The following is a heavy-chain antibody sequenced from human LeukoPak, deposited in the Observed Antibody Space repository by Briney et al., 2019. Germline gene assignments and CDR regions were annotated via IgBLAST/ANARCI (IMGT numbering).Heavy chain of an antibody. J-gene: IGHJ6*03. CDR1: GFSFDDYG. CDR3: ARDRFGTADQYYYMDV. V-gene: IGHV3-20*04. D-gene: IGHD3/OR15-3a*01. CDR2: ITWNGVSA. Sequence: GGSLRLSCAASGFSFDDYGMSWVRQGPGKGLGWVSGITWNGVSAGYAESVKGRFTISRDNAKKYLYLQMSTLRAEDTAFYYCARDRFGTADQYYYMDVWGKGTTVTVSS.